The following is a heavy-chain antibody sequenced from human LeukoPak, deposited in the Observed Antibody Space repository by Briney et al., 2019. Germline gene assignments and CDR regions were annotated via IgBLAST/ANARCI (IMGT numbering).Heavy chain of an antibody. D-gene: IGHD3-3*01. CDR2: ISGSGGST. Sequence: GRSLRLSCAASGFTFDDYAMHWVRQAPGKGLEWVSGISGSGGSTYYADSVKGRFTISRDNSKNTLYLQMNSLRAEDTAVYYCAKEAITIFGVVITYFDYWGQGTLVTVSS. V-gene: IGHV3-23*01. CDR1: GFTFDDYA. CDR3: AKEAITIFGVVITYFDY. J-gene: IGHJ4*02.